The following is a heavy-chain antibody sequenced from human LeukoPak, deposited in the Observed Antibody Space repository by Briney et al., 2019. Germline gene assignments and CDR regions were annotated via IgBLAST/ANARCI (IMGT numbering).Heavy chain of an antibody. CDR1: GFTFSGFW. CDR2: INQEGTER. D-gene: IGHD1-26*01. Sequence: GGSLRLSCAVSGFTFSGFWMSWVRQAPGKGLEWVANINQEGTERYYVDSVKGRFTISRDNAKSSLYLQMNSLRVEDTAVYYCARDQVGPEDWGQGTLVTVSS. J-gene: IGHJ4*02. CDR3: ARDQVGPED. V-gene: IGHV3-7*01.